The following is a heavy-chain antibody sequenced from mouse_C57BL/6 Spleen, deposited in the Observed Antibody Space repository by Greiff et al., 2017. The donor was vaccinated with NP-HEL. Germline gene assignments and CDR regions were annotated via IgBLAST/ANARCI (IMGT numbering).Heavy chain of an antibody. CDR3: ARSGYYGPHWYFDV. V-gene: IGHV1-85*01. CDR1: GYTFTSYD. D-gene: IGHD1-1*02. Sequence: VHLVESGPELVKPGASVKLSCKASGYTFTSYDINWVKQRPGQGLEWIGWIYPRDGSTKYNEKFKGKATLPVDTSSSTAYMELHSLTSEDSAVYFCARSGYYGPHWYFDVWGTGTTVTVSS. CDR2: IYPRDGST. J-gene: IGHJ1*03.